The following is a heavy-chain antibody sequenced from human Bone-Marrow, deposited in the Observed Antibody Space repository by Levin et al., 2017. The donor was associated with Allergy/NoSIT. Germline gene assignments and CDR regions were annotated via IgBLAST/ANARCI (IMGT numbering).Heavy chain of an antibody. CDR2: IYYSGST. CDR1: GGSVSSGSYY. CDR3: ARVLWGPGNYMDV. V-gene: IGHV4-61*01. Sequence: ESLKISCTVSGGSVSSGSYYWSWIRQPPGKGLEWIGYIYYSGSTNYNPSLKSRVTISVDTSKNQFSLKLSSVTAADTAVYYCARVLWGPGNYMDVWGKGTTVTVSS. D-gene: IGHD3-16*01. J-gene: IGHJ6*03.